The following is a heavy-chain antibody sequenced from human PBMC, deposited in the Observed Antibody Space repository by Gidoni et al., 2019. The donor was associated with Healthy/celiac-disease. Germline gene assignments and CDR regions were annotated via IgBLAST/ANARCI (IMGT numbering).Heavy chain of an antibody. CDR3: ARDTVGNWNTPGAMDV. V-gene: IGHV3-48*02. J-gene: IGHJ6*04. CDR1: GFTFRRYS. D-gene: IGHD1-1*01. Sequence: EVQLVESGGGLVQPGGSLRLSCAASGFTFRRYSMNWVLQAPGKGLEWVAYISSSRSTIYYADSVKGRFTISRDNAKNSLYLQMNSLRDEDTAVYYCARDTVGNWNTPGAMDVWGKGTTVTVSS. CDR2: ISSSRSTI.